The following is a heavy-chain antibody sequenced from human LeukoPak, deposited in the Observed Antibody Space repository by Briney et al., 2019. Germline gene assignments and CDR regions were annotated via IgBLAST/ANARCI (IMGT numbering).Heavy chain of an antibody. CDR3: ARDGCSSTTNCDENNWFDP. V-gene: IGHV1-46*01. CDR1: GYTFSDYY. Sequence: ASVKVSCKASGYTFSDYYMHWVRQAPGRGLEWMGVINPSGGSTRYAQKFQGRVTMTRDMSASTVDMELSSLRSEDTAVYYRARDGCSSTTNCDENNWFDPWGQGTLVIVSS. J-gene: IGHJ5*02. D-gene: IGHD2/OR15-2a*01. CDR2: INPSGGST.